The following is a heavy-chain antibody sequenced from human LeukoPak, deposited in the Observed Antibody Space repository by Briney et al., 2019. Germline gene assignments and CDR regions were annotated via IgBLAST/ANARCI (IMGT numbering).Heavy chain of an antibody. D-gene: IGHD6-13*01. Sequence: PSETLSLTCSVSGASITGYYWSWIRQPAGKGLEWIGRIYTSGSTDYNPSLRSRVTISVDTSKNQFSLKLSSVTAADTAVYYCARCSSSRFDYWGQGTLVTVSS. CDR3: ARCSSSRFDY. CDR2: IYTSGST. J-gene: IGHJ4*02. V-gene: IGHV4-4*07. CDR1: GASITGYY.